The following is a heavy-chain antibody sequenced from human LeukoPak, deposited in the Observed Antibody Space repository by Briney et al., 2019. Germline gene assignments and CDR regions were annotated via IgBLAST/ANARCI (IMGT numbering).Heavy chain of an antibody. CDR3: ARAMVRGVLIGY. V-gene: IGHV1-2*02. D-gene: IGHD3-10*01. Sequence: ASVKVSCKASGYTFTGYYMHWVRQAPGQGLEWMGWINPNSGGTNYAQKFQGRVTMTRDTSISTAYVELSRLRSDDTAVYYCARAMVRGVLIGYWGQGTLVTVSS. J-gene: IGHJ4*02. CDR2: INPNSGGT. CDR1: GYTFTGYY.